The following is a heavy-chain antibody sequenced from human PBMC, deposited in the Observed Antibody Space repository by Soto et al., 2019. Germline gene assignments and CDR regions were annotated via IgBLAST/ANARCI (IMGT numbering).Heavy chain of an antibody. J-gene: IGHJ4*02. CDR2: INSDGSST. Sequence: GGSLRLSCAASGFTFSSYWMHWVRQAPGKGLVWVSRINSDGSSTSYADSVKGRFTISRDNAKNTLYLQMNSLRAEDTAVYYCAREARKTHTYYYGSGSYEGGGYDYWGQGTLVTVSS. CDR3: AREARKTHTYYYGSGSYEGGGYDY. V-gene: IGHV3-74*01. D-gene: IGHD3-10*01. CDR1: GFTFSSYW.